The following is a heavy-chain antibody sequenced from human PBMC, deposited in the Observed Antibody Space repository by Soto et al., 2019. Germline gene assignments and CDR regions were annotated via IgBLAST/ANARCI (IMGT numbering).Heavy chain of an antibody. Sequence: QVQLVQSGAEVKKPGASVKVSCKASGYTLNTYAMHWVRQAPGQRLEWMGWIDSGNHNTRYSQKFQGRVTITSDTSANTVYLELGSLTSEDTAVYYCARDPSRGSGTSPQDYWGQGTLVTVSS. CDR3: ARDPSRGSGTSPQDY. CDR1: GYTLNTYA. J-gene: IGHJ4*02. CDR2: IDSGNHNT. D-gene: IGHD3-10*01. V-gene: IGHV1-3*01.